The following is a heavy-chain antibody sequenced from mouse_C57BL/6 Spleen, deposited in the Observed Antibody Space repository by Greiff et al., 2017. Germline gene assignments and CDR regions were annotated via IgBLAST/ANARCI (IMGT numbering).Heavy chain of an antibody. CDR1: GFTFSSYA. Sequence: EVMLVESGGGLVKPGGSLKLSCAASGFTFSSYAMSWVRQTPEKRLEWVATISDGGSYTYYPDNVKGRFTISRDNAKNNLYLQMSHLKSEDTAMYYCARTPTDGSRGYFDVWGTATTVTVSS. J-gene: IGHJ1*03. CDR2: ISDGGSYT. V-gene: IGHV5-4*03. CDR3: ARTPTDGSRGYFDV. D-gene: IGHD1-1*01.